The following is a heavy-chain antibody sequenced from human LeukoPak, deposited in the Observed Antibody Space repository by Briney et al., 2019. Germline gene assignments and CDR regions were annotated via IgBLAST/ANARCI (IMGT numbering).Heavy chain of an antibody. CDR3: AKGVGEFGFRFDS. CDR2: ISGGGGST. J-gene: IGHJ4*02. Sequence: GGSLRLTCEVSGFTFSSHAMGWVRQAPGEGLEWVSVISGGGGSTYYADSLKGRFTISRDNSKNTLYLQMNSLTAADTAVYYCAKGVGEFGFRFDSWGQGTLVTVSS. V-gene: IGHV3-23*01. D-gene: IGHD3-16*01. CDR1: GFTFSSHA.